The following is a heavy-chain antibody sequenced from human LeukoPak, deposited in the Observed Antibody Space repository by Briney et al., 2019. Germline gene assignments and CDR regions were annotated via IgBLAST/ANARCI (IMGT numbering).Heavy chain of an antibody. CDR2: IYSGGST. V-gene: IGHV3-53*01. D-gene: IGHD2-21*01. Sequence: PGGSLRLSCAASGFTVSSNYMSWVRQAPGKGLEWVSVIYSGGSTYYADSVKGRFTISRDNSKNTLYPQMNSLRAEDTAVYYRARAVWWLPDYWGQGTLVTVSS. J-gene: IGHJ4*02. CDR1: GFTVSSNY. CDR3: ARAVWWLPDY.